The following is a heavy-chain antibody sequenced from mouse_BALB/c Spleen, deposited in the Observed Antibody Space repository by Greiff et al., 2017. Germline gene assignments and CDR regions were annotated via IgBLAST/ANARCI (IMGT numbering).Heavy chain of an antibody. CDR3: ARVLEAMDY. J-gene: IGHJ4*01. CDR1: GFTFSDYY. Sequence: EVMLVESGGDLVKPGGSLKLSCAASGFTFSDYYMYWVRQTPEKRLEWVATISDGGSYTYYPDSVKGRFTISRDNAKNNLYLQMSSLKSEDTAMYYCARVLEAMDYWGQGTSVTVSS. V-gene: IGHV5-4*02. CDR2: ISDGGSYT.